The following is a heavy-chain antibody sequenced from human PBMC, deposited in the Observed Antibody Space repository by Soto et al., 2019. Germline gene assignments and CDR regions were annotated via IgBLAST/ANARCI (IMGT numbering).Heavy chain of an antibody. CDR2: IWYDGSQK. Sequence: QVQLVESGGGVVQTGGSLRLSCAASGFTFRNYGMHWVRQAPGKGLEWVAVIWYDGSQKYEAGSVKGRFTISRDNSKNTLYLQMDSLRDEDTAVYYCATVRRGSGWYSDWWGQGTLVIVSS. CDR1: GFTFRNYG. V-gene: IGHV3-33*01. D-gene: IGHD6-19*01. J-gene: IGHJ4*02. CDR3: ATVRRGSGWYSDW.